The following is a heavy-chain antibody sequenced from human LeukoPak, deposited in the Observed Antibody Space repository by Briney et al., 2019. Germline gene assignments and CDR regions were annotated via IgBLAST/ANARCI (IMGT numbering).Heavy chain of an antibody. J-gene: IGHJ4*02. CDR1: GGSISSYY. V-gene: IGHV4-59*01. CDR2: IYYSGST. Sequence: MSSETLSLTCTVSGGSISSYYWSWIRQPPGKGLEWIGYIYYSGSTNYNPSLKSRVTISVDTSKNQFSLKLSSVTAADTSVYYCARTLRYCSSNRCYGRYYFDYWGQGTLVTVSS. CDR3: ARTLRYCSSNRCYGRYYFDY. D-gene: IGHD2-2*01.